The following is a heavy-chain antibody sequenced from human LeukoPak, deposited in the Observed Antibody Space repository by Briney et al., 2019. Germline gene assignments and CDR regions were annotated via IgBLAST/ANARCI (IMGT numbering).Heavy chain of an antibody. V-gene: IGHV3-9*01. J-gene: IGHJ1*01. CDR3: VKDEGSRWYRYFQH. D-gene: IGHD6-13*01. Sequence: GRSLRLSCAASGFTFDDYVMHWVRQAPGKGLEWVSGITWNSGSLGYGDSVKGRFTISRDNAKNSLYLQMNSLRPEDTAMYYCVKDEGSRWYRYFQHWGQGTLVTVSS. CDR2: ITWNSGSL. CDR1: GFTFDDYV.